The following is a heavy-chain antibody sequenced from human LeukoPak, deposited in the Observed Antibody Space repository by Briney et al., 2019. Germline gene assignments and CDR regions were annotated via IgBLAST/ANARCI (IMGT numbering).Heavy chain of an antibody. CDR2: IKQDGSEE. CDR1: GFTFSSYW. J-gene: IGHJ6*02. V-gene: IGHV3-7*01. Sequence: GGSLRLSCAASGFTFSSYWMSWVRQAPGKGLEWVANIKQDGSEEYYVDSVKGRFTISRDNAKNSLYLQMNSLRAEDTAVYYCARDLRLPYYYGVDVWGQGTTVTVSS. CDR3: ARDLRLPYYYGVDV.